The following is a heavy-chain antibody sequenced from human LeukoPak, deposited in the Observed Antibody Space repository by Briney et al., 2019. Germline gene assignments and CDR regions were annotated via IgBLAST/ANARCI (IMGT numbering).Heavy chain of an antibody. CDR3: ARAQSYSGYDPAGWFDP. V-gene: IGHV1-8*01. D-gene: IGHD5-12*01. CDR2: MNPNSGNT. Sequence: ASVKVSCKASGYTFTSYDINWVRQATGQGLEWMGWMNPNSGNTGYAQKFQGRVTTTRNTSISTTYMELSSLRSEDTAVYYCARAQSYSGYDPAGWFDPWGQGTLVTVSS. J-gene: IGHJ5*02. CDR1: GYTFTSYD.